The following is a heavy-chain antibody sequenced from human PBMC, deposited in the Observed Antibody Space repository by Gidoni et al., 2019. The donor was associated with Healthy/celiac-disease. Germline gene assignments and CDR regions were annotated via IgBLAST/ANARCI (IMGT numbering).Heavy chain of an antibody. CDR3: ARDGYAFDI. J-gene: IGHJ3*02. V-gene: IGHV3-33*01. Sequence: QVQLVESGGGVVQPGRSLKLSCAASGFTFSSYGMNWVRQAPGKGLDWVAVIWYDGSNKYYADSVKGRFTISRDNSKNTLYLQMNSLRAEDTAVYYCARDGYAFDIWGQGTMVTVSS. CDR1: GFTFSSYG. CDR2: IWYDGSNK. D-gene: IGHD3-10*01.